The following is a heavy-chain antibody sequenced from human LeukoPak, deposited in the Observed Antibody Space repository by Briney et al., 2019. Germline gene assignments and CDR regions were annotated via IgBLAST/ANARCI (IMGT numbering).Heavy chain of an antibody. D-gene: IGHD6-19*01. J-gene: IGHJ5*02. V-gene: IGHV4-34*01. CDR3: ARTRNRLVNWFDP. Sequence: SSETLSLTCAVYGRSFSGYYWSWIRQTPGKGLEWIGEINHSGSTTHNPSLKSRVTISVDTSKNQFSLKLSSVTAADTAVYYCARTRNRLVNWFDPWGQGTLVTVSS. CDR1: GRSFSGYY. CDR2: INHSGST.